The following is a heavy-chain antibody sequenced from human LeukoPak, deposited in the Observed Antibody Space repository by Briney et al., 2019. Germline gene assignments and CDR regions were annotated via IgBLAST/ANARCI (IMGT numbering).Heavy chain of an antibody. CDR1: GFTFSNFW. CDR3: ARGDDFSGDH. CDR2: IHPEGNEK. D-gene: IGHD1-1*01. Sequence: PGGSLRLSXAVSGFTFSNFWMSWVRQAQGRGLEWVANIHPEGNEKYHVESVKGRFTISRDNAKNSLFLQMNGLRVEDTTVYYCARGDDFSGDHWGQGTLVTVSS. J-gene: IGHJ4*02. V-gene: IGHV3-7*04.